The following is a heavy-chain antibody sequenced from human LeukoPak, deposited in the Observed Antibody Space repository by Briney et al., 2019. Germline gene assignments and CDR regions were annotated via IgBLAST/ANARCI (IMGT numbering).Heavy chain of an antibody. D-gene: IGHD1-26*01. J-gene: IGHJ4*02. CDR1: GFTFDDYG. Sequence: PGGSLRLSCVASGFTFDDYGMSWVRHVPGKGLEWVCGINWNGGSTVYADSVKGRFTISRDSAKNSLYVQMKSLRADDTAFYYCARRTIVGAGFDYWGQGTLVTVSS. V-gene: IGHV3-20*04. CDR2: INWNGGST. CDR3: ARRTIVGAGFDY.